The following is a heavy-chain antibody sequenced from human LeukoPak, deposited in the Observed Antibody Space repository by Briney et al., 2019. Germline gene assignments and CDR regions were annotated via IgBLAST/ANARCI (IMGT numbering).Heavy chain of an antibody. J-gene: IGHJ4*02. D-gene: IGHD2-2*01. CDR3: AKGGISSAAGLDY. V-gene: IGHV3-23*01. CDR2: ISGSGNT. Sequence: GGSLRLSCATSGFTFSSFGMSWVRQAPGKGLEWVSSISGSGNTYYADSVKGRFTVSRDNSNNTLSLQVNSLRVEDTAVFYCAKGGISSAAGLDYWGQGTLVTVSS. CDR1: GFTFSSFG.